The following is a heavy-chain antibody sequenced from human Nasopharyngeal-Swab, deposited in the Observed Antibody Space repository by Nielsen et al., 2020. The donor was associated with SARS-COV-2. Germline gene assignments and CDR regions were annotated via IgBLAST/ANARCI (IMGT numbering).Heavy chain of an antibody. Sequence: ASVKVSCKASGYTFTSYYMHWVRQAPGQGLEWMGIINPSGGSTSYAQKFQGRVTITRDTSASTACMELSSLRSEDTAVYYCARDRKDYFDYWGQGTLVTVSS. CDR3: ARDRKDYFDY. CDR1: GYTFTSYY. V-gene: IGHV1-46*01. CDR2: INPSGGST. J-gene: IGHJ4*02.